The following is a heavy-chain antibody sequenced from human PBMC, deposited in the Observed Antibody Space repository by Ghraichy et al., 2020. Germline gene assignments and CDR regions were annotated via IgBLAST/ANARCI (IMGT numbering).Heavy chain of an antibody. CDR3: AKDPEVHAGLPADY. D-gene: IGHD4-11*01. V-gene: IGHV3-23*01. Sequence: LSLTCAASGFTFSSYAMSWVRQAPGKGLEWVSAISGSGGSTYYADSVKGRFTISRDNSKNTLYLQMNSLRAEDTAVYYCAKDPEVHAGLPADYWGQGTLVTVSS. CDR1: GFTFSSYA. CDR2: ISGSGGST. J-gene: IGHJ4*02.